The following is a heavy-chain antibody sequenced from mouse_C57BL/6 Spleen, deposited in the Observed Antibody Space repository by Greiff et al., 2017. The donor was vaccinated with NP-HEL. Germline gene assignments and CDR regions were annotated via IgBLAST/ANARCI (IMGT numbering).Heavy chain of an antibody. V-gene: IGHV2-9-1*01. CDR2: IWTGGGT. D-gene: IGHD2-1*01. CDR3: ARRGGNYDYYAMDY. CDR1: GFSLTSYA. Sequence: QVQLQQSGPGLVAPSQSLSITCTVSGFSLTSYAISWVRQPPGKGLEWLGVIWTGGGTNYNSALKSRLSISKDNSKSQVFLKMNSLQTDDTARYYCARRGGNYDYYAMDYWGQGTSVTVSS. J-gene: IGHJ4*01.